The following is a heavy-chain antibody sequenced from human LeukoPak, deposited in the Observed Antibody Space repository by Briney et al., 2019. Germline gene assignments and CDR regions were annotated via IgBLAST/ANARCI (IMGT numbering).Heavy chain of an antibody. CDR1: GFTFSSYW. CDR2: IKQDGSEK. Sequence: GGSLRLSCAASGFTFSSYWMSWVRQAPGKGLEWVANIKQDGSEKYYVDSVKGRFTISRDNAKNSLYLQMNSLRAEDTAVYYCAKGSKEVLFTRDHYMDVWGKGTTVTISS. D-gene: IGHD3-3*01. J-gene: IGHJ6*03. V-gene: IGHV3-7*01. CDR3: AKGSKEVLFTRDHYMDV.